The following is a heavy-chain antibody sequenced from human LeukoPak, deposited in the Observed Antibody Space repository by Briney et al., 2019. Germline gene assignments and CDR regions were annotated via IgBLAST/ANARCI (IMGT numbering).Heavy chain of an antibody. V-gene: IGHV3-33*01. CDR1: GFTFSRYG. Sequence: TGGSLRLSCAPSGFTFSRYGMHWVRQAPGKGREWVAVIWYDESHEYYAESVKGRFIISRDNSMNRLYLQMNSLRVEDTAVYYCARDGGYCSGGTSLDPPDHWGQGTLVTVSS. J-gene: IGHJ4*02. D-gene: IGHD2-15*01. CDR3: ARDGGYCSGGTSLDPPDH. CDR2: IWYDESHE.